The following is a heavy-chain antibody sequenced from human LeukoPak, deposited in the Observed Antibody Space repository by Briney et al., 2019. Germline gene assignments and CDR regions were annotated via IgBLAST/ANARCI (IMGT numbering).Heavy chain of an antibody. J-gene: IGHJ4*02. V-gene: IGHV4-59*04. CDR3: ARHPPRYSSSTKAFDY. Sequence: SETLSLTCTVSGGSISSYYWSWIRQPPGKGLEWIGYIYYSGSTYYNPSLKSRVTISVDTSKNQFSLKLSSVTAADTAVYYCARHPPRYSSSTKAFDYWGQGTLVTVSS. CDR1: GGSISSYY. D-gene: IGHD6-13*01. CDR2: IYYSGST.